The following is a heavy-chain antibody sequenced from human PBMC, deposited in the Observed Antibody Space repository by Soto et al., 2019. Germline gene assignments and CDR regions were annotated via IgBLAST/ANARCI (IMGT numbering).Heavy chain of an antibody. CDR2: IDPSDSYT. CDR1: GYSFTSYW. V-gene: IGHV5-10-1*01. Sequence: PGESLKISCKGSGYSFTSYWISWVRQMPGKGLEWMGRIDPSDSYTNYSPSFQGHVTISADKSISTAYLQWSSLRASDTAMYYCARLVVVPAAIHYYYYYGMDVWGKGTTVTVSS. D-gene: IGHD2-2*02. J-gene: IGHJ6*04. CDR3: ARLVVVPAAIHYYYYYGMDV.